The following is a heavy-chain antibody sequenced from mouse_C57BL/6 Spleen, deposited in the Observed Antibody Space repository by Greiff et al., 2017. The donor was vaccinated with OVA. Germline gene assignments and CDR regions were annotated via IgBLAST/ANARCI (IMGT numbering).Heavy chain of an antibody. CDR3: ARKEVYYDYGGNIYYAMDY. V-gene: IGHV2-2*01. J-gene: IGHJ4*01. D-gene: IGHD2-4*01. CDR2: IWSGGST. CDR1: GFSLTSYG. Sequence: QVQLQQSGPGLVQPSQSLSITCTVSGFSLTSYGVHWVRQSPGKGLEWLGVIWSGGSTDYNAAFISRLSISKDNSKSQVFFKMNSLQADDTAIYYCARKEVYYDYGGNIYYAMDYWGQGTSVTVSS.